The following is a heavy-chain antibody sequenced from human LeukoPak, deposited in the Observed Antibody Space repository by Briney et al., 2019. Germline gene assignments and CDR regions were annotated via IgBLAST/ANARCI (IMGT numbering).Heavy chain of an antibody. V-gene: IGHV4-34*01. CDR3: ARLGSVGYYNYQYMDI. D-gene: IGHD3-10*01. CDR1: GGSFSGYY. CDR2: INDIGNT. Sequence: SETLSLTCAVYGGSFSGYYGSWIRQPPGKGLEWIGEINDIGNTNYDPSLRSRVTISVDTSKNQFSLSLTSATAADTAVYFCARLGSVGYYNYQYMDIWGNGTTVTVSS. J-gene: IGHJ6*03.